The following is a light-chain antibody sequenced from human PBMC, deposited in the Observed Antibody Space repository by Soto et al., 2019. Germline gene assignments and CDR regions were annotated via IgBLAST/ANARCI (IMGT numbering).Light chain of an antibody. J-gene: IGKJ2*01. CDR1: QSVGRW. V-gene: IGKV1-5*03. CDR3: QQYNSFST. Sequence: DIRMTQSPSTLSASVRDRVNITCRASQSVGRWLAWYQQKPGKAPKLLVFSASRLDSGAPSRFSGSGSGTAFTLTISSPQPDDFATYYCQQYNSFSTFGQGTKLEIK. CDR2: SAS.